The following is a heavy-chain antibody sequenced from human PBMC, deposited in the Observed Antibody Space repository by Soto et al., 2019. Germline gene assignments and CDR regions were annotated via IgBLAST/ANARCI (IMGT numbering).Heavy chain of an antibody. V-gene: IGHV5-51*01. D-gene: IGHD2-21*01. CDR1: GYSFTNYW. Sequence: DSLTISCKGSGYSFTNYWIGWVRQMPGKGLEWMGIIYVGDSDTRYSPSFQGQVTISADKSISTAYLQWSSLKASDTALYYCARLVNIFDFDYWGQGTLVTVSS. CDR3: ARLVNIFDFDY. CDR2: IYVGDSDT. J-gene: IGHJ4*02.